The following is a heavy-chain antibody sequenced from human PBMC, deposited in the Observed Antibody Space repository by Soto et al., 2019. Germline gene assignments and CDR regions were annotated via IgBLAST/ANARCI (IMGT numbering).Heavy chain of an antibody. CDR1: GGTFSSYA. Sequence: QVQLVQSGAEVKKPGSSVKVSCKASGGTFSSYAISWVRQAPGQGLEWMGGIIPIFGTANYAQKLQGRVTITADKSTSTAYMELSSLRSEDTAVYYCARVLCSSTSCYYYYYGMDVWGQGTTVTVSS. CDR3: ARVLCSSTSCYYYYYGMDV. D-gene: IGHD2-2*01. J-gene: IGHJ6*02. CDR2: IIPIFGTA. V-gene: IGHV1-69*06.